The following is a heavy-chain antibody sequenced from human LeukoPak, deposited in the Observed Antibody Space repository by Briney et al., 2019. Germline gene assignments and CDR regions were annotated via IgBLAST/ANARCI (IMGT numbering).Heavy chain of an antibody. CDR1: GGSISSSSYY. Sequence: SETLSLTCTVSGGSISSSSYYWGWICQPPGKGLEWIGSIYYSGSTYYNPSLKSRVTISVDTSKNQFSLKLSSVTAADTAVYYCAGYSSSWYDYWGQGTLVTVSS. D-gene: IGHD6-13*01. CDR2: IYYSGST. J-gene: IGHJ4*02. V-gene: IGHV4-39*01. CDR3: AGYSSSWYDY.